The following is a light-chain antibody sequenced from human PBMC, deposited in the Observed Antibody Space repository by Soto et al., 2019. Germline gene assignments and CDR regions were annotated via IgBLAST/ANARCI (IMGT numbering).Light chain of an antibody. CDR1: QDIKNY. Sequence: DIQMTQSPSSLSASVGDRVTITCQASQDIKNYLNWYQQIPGKAPILLIYDASKLKAGVPSRFSGSGSGTHFTFTISSLQPADVATYYCQHYDHLPPLSFGGGTKVEIK. J-gene: IGKJ4*01. CDR3: QHYDHLPPLS. CDR2: DAS. V-gene: IGKV1-33*01.